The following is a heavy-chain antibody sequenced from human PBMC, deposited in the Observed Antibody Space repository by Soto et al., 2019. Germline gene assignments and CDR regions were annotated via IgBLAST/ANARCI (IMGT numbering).Heavy chain of an antibody. CDR1: GYTFTSYY. V-gene: IGHV1-46*01. Sequence: QVQLVQSGAEVKKPGASVKVSCKASGYTFTSYYMHWVRQAPGQGLEWMGIINPSGGSTSYAQKFQGRVTTPRDTSTSTAYMELSSLRSEDAAVYYCARGRPAGATWYWRQGPLVTVSS. J-gene: IGHJ4*02. CDR3: ARGRPAGATWY. D-gene: IGHD1-26*01. CDR2: INPSGGST.